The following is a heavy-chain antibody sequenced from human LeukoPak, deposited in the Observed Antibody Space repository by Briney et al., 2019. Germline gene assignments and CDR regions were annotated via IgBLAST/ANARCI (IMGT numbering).Heavy chain of an antibody. CDR1: GLTFSDYY. Sequence: PGGSLRLSCAASGLTFSDYYMTWIRQAPGKGLEWVSSISGTGTTIYSADSVRGRFTVSRDNARNSLFLHMNSLRAEDTAVYYCAVQITMIVVVPYFDYWGQGTLVTVSS. CDR3: AVQITMIVVVPYFDY. V-gene: IGHV3-11*04. J-gene: IGHJ4*02. D-gene: IGHD3-22*01. CDR2: ISGTGTTI.